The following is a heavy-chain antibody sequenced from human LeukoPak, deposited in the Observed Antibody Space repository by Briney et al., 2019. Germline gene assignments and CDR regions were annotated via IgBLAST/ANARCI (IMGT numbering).Heavy chain of an antibody. CDR2: IIPIFGTA. V-gene: IGHV1-69*13. CDR1: GGTFSSYA. J-gene: IGHJ4*02. D-gene: IGHD3-22*01. Sequence: SVKGSCKGSGGTFSSYAISWGRQAPGEGREWMGGIIPIFGTANYAQKVQGRVTITADESTRTEYMERRSERAEDTAVYYCGRDGGDYDSSGYYALDYWGQGTLVTVSS. CDR3: GRDGGDYDSSGYYALDY.